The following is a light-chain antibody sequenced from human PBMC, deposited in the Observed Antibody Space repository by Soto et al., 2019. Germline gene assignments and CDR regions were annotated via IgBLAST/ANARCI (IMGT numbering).Light chain of an antibody. CDR1: QGISNW. V-gene: IGKV1-12*01. CDR2: AAS. Sequence: DIQMTQSPSSVSASVGDRVTITCRASQGISNWLAWYQQKPGKAPKLLIYAASSLQSGVPSRFSGSGFGTDFTLTISSLQPEDFATYYCQQANSFPLTCGGGTKVDIK. CDR3: QQANSFPLT. J-gene: IGKJ4*01.